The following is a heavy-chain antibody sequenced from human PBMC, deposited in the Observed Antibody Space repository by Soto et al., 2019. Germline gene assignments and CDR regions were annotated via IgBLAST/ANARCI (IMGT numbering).Heavy chain of an antibody. D-gene: IGHD1-26*01. V-gene: IGHV3-23*01. CDR1: GFIFENFG. J-gene: IGHJ5*02. CDR2: ISGSGFKK. Sequence: GGSLRLSCAASGFIFENFGMSWVRQAPGKGLEWISSISGSGFKKYYADSVKGRFTISRDNSKSTVYLELNDLSAEDTAVYHCAKNQGVELVPLATVDWFDPWGQGSVVTVSS. CDR3: AKNQGVELVPLATVDWFDP.